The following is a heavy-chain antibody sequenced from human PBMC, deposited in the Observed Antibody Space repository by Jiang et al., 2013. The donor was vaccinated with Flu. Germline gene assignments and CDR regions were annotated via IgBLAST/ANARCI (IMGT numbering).Heavy chain of an antibody. CDR2: IYYSGST. Sequence: GPGLVKPSQTLSLTCTVSGGSISSSSYYWGWIRQPPGKGLEWIGSIYYSGSTYYNPSLKSRVTISVDTSKNQFSLKLSSVTAADTAVYYCARHYQYDFWYLWGQGTLVTVSS. V-gene: IGHV4-39*01. J-gene: IGHJ4*02. D-gene: IGHD3-3*01. CDR3: ARHYQYDFWYL. CDR1: GGSISSSSYY.